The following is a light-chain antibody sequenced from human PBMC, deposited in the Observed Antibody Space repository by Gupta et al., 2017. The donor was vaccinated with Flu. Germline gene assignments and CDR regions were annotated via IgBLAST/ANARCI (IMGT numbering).Light chain of an antibody. J-gene: IGLJ2*01. Sequence: QTAVTQESSLTVSPGGTVTLTCTSTTGAVTSASYPTWFQQKPGQAPRALMYKTNNKHSWTPARVSGSLLGDKDALTLSDVRPEDEAEEYCLLYSGGTEWVFGGGTKVTGL. CDR2: KTN. V-gene: IGLV7-43*01. CDR3: LLYSGGTEWV. CDR1: TGAVTSASY.